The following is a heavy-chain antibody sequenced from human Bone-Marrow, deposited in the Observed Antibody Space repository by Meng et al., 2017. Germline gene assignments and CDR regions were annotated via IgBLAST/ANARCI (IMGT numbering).Heavy chain of an antibody. CDR3: ARIPLWFGEWEGGY. V-gene: IGHV1-2*02. CDR2: INPNSGGT. CDR1: GGTFSSYA. J-gene: IGHJ4*02. Sequence: ASVKVSCKASGGTFSSYAISWVRQAPGQGLEWMGGINPNSGGTNYAQKFQGRVTMTRDTSISTAYMELSRLRSDDTAVYYCARIPLWFGEWEGGYWGQGTLVTVSS. D-gene: IGHD3-10*01.